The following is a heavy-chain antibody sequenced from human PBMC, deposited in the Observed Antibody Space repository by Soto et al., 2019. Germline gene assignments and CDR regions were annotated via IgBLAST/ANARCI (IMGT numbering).Heavy chain of an antibody. Sequence: EVQLLESGGGLVQPGGSLRLSCAASGFTFSSYAMSWVRQAPGKGLEWVSAISGSGGSTYYAGSVKGRFTISRDNSKNTLFLQMNSLRAEDTAVYYCARGRSDFWSAHDYWGQGTLVTVSS. CDR1: GFTFSSYA. J-gene: IGHJ4*02. V-gene: IGHV3-23*01. CDR2: ISGSGGST. CDR3: ARGRSDFWSAHDY. D-gene: IGHD3-3*01.